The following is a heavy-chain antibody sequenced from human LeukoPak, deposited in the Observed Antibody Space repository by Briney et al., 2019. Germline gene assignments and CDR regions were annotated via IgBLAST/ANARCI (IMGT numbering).Heavy chain of an antibody. CDR1: GFTLSKDD. CDR3: TKEFCGSRAACAGGSYYDF. D-gene: IGHD2-15*01. J-gene: IGHJ2*01. CDR2: ICVTGDT. Sequence: GGSLRLSCAASGFTLSKDDFHWVRQAPGKGLGWVAAICVTGDTYYADSVKGRFTIYREDAANSLYLQMRSLGAGDKALYYCTKEFCGSRAACAGGSYYDFWGRGALVTVSS. V-gene: IGHV3-13*01.